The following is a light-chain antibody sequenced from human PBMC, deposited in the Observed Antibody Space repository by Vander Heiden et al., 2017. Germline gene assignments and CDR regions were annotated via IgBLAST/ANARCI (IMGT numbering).Light chain of an antibody. CDR1: GHDSGPYKY. Sequence: QSALTQPASVSGSPGQSVTISCTGTGHDSGPYKYVSWSQRHPGTAPKLIISDVKSRPSGVSNRFSGSKSGNTASLTISDRQPEDEADYFCSSYTTSITLVFGTGTSLTVL. CDR2: DVK. V-gene: IGLV2-14*03. CDR3: SSYTTSITLV. J-gene: IGLJ1*01.